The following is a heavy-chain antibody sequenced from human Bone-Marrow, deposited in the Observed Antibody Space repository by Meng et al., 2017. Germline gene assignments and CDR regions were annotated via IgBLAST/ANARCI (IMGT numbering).Heavy chain of an antibody. Sequence: ASVKVSCKASGYTFTGYYMHWVRQAPGQGLEWMGRINPNSGGTNYAQKFQGRVTMTRDTSISTAYMELSRLRSDDTAVYYCAGIAVAGTLARSSYYCYYGMDVWGQGTTVTVSS. CDR3: AGIAVAGTLARSSYYCYYGMDV. CDR1: GYTFTGYY. J-gene: IGHJ6*02. V-gene: IGHV1-2*06. D-gene: IGHD6-19*01. CDR2: INPNSGGT.